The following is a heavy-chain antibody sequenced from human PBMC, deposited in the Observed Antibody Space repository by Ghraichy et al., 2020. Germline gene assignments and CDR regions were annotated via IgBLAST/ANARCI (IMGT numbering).Heavy chain of an antibody. CDR2: IKRKSDGETT. D-gene: IGHD3-16*01. CDR3: MSDKEASSSYAHDY. V-gene: IGHV3-15*06. J-gene: IGHJ4*02. CDR1: GITFSDTW. Sequence: GGSLRLSCAVSGITFSDTWMSWVRQTPGKGLEWVGRIKRKSDGETTSYAAPVKGRFSIARDDSKSTLYLQMDSLKTEDTGVYYCMSDKEASSSYAHDYWGQGTLVTVS.